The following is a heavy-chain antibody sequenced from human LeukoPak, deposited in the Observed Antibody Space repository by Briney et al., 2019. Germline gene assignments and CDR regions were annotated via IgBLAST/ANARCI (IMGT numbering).Heavy chain of an antibody. CDR2: IGSSSTYI. Sequence: GGSLRLSCAASGFTFSSYSMTWVRQAPGKGLEWVSSIGSSSTYIKYADSVKGRFTISRDNSKNTLYLQMNSLRAEDTAVYYCAKDVSCTNGVCYKGWYFDLRGRGTLVTVSS. D-gene: IGHD2-8*01. J-gene: IGHJ2*01. V-gene: IGHV3-21*04. CDR3: AKDVSCTNGVCYKGWYFDL. CDR1: GFTFSSYS.